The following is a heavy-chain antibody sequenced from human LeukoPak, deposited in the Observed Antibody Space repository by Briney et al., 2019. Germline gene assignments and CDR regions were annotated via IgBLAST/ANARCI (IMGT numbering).Heavy chain of an antibody. CDR1: GFMFSDYG. CDR3: AKDGPYCGGITCYFRYFDL. CDR2: ISNDGSII. J-gene: IGHJ2*01. D-gene: IGHD2-21*01. V-gene: IGHV3-30*18. Sequence: TGGSLRLSCAASGFMFSDYGMHWVRQAPGKGLEWVAVISNDGSIIYYADSVKGRFTISRDNSKNTLHLQMNSLRPDGTAVYYCAKDGPYCGGITCYFRYFDLWGRGTLVTVSS.